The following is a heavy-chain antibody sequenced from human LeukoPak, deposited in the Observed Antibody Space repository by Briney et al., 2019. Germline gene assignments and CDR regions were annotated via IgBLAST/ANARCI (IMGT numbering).Heavy chain of an antibody. V-gene: IGHV3-23*01. CDR1: GFTFSNYS. CDR3: ARSLRWNLVGFDY. D-gene: IGHD1-1*01. CDR2: INDGGGST. J-gene: IGHJ4*02. Sequence: PGGSLRLSCAASGFTFSNYSMNWVRQAPGKGLEWVSVINDGGGSTFYADSVKGRFSISRDNSNLYLQMSSLRAEDTAVYYCARSLRWNLVGFDYWGQGTLVTVCS.